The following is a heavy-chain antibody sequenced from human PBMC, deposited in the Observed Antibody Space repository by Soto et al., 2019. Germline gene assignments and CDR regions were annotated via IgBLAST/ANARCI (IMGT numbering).Heavy chain of an antibody. CDR3: AREETTVDYSYYSMDV. Sequence: ASVKVSCKASGGTFSSYTISWVRQAPGQGLEWMGRIIPILGIANYAQKFQGRVTITADKSTSTAYMELSSLRSEDTAVYYCAREETTVDYSYYSMDVWGKGTSVTLSS. V-gene: IGHV1-69*04. J-gene: IGHJ6*03. CDR2: IIPILGIA. CDR1: GGTFSSYT. D-gene: IGHD4-17*01.